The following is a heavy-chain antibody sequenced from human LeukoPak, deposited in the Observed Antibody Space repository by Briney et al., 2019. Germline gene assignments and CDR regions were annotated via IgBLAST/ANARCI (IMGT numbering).Heavy chain of an antibody. CDR1: GGTFSSYA. J-gene: IGHJ4*02. D-gene: IGHD6-19*01. V-gene: IGHV1-69*04. CDR2: VIPILGIA. Sequence: SVKVSCKASGGTFSSYAISWVRQAPGQGLEWMGRVIPILGIANYAQKFQGRVTITADESTSTAYMELSSLRSEDTAVYYCARGRGQWLYFDYWGQGTLATVSS. CDR3: ARGRGQWLYFDY.